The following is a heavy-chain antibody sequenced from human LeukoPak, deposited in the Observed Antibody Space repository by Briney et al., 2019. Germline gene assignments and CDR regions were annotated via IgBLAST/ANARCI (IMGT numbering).Heavy chain of an antibody. Sequence: SETLSLTCTVSGGSISSYYWSWIRQPPGKGLEWIGYINYSGSTNYNPSLKSRVTISLDTSKNQFSLKLNSVTAADTAVYYCARVRFLEWLFDYYYMDVWGKGTTVTVSS. CDR1: GGSISSYY. CDR3: ARVRFLEWLFDYYYMDV. D-gene: IGHD3-3*01. CDR2: INYSGST. V-gene: IGHV4-59*01. J-gene: IGHJ6*03.